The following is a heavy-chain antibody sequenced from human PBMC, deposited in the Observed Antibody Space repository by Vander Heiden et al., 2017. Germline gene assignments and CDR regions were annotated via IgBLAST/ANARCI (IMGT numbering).Heavy chain of an antibody. Sequence: QLQLQESGPGLVKPSETLSLTCTVPGGSTSSSSFSWGWVRQPPDKGLEWIGNVYYIGDTYYNPSLKSRITISIDTSRNQFSLRLSSVTAADTAVYYCARWTRHINYFDSWGQGTLVTVSS. V-gene: IGHV4-39*01. J-gene: IGHJ4*02. CDR1: GGSTSSSSFS. CDR2: VYYIGDT. CDR3: ARWTRHINYFDS.